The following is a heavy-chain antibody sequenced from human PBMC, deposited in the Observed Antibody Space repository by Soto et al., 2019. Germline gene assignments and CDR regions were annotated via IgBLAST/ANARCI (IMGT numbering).Heavy chain of an antibody. J-gene: IGHJ5*02. CDR2: IYYSGST. Sequence: PSETLSLTCTVSGGSISSSSYYWGWISQPPGKGLEWIGSIYYSGSTYYNPSLKSRVTISVDTSKNQFSLKLSSVTAADTAVYYCARQSETYYDFWSGYYQPNWFDPWGQGTLVTVSS. CDR3: ARQSETYYDFWSGYYQPNWFDP. V-gene: IGHV4-39*01. CDR1: GGSISSSSYY. D-gene: IGHD3-3*01.